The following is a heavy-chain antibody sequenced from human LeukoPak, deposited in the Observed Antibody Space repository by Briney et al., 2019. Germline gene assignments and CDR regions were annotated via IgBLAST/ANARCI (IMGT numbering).Heavy chain of an antibody. CDR2: IYYSGSA. V-gene: IGHV4-59*08. CDR3: ARRGTGWYNFDS. CDR1: GGSMSSYH. J-gene: IGHJ4*02. D-gene: IGHD6-19*01. Sequence: SETLSLTCSVSGGSMSSYHWSWIRQPPGKGLEWIGYIYYSGSANYNPSLKSRVPISVGTSKNQFSLKVGSVTAADTAVYYCARRGTGWYNFDSWGQGTLVTVSS.